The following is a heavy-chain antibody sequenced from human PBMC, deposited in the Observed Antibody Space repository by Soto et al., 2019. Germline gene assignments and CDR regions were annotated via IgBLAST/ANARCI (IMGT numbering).Heavy chain of an antibody. V-gene: IGHV2-70*04. Sequence: SGPTLVNPPQTLTLTCTFSGFSLSTSGMRVSWIRQPPGKALEWLARIDWDDDKFYSTSLKTRLTISKDTSKNQVVLTMTNMDPVDTATYYCARMRDGYNPTSCCFDYWGQGTLVTVSS. CDR2: IDWDDDK. CDR1: GFSLSTSGMR. D-gene: IGHD5-12*01. J-gene: IGHJ4*02. CDR3: ARMRDGYNPTSCCFDY.